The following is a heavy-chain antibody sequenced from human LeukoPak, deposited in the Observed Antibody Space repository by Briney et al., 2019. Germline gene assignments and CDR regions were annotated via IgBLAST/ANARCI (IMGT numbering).Heavy chain of an antibody. D-gene: IGHD2-21*01. CDR3: ARLALQSGDHPV. V-gene: IGHV4-39*01. J-gene: IGHJ4*02. Sequence: PSETLSLTCTVSGGSITTSSSYWAGIRQPPGKGLEWIGEIYYSGKTYYNPSFKSRLTISVDTSTNQFSLSLSSLTAADTAVFYCARLALQSGDHPVWGQGSLVIVSS. CDR1: GGSITTSSSY. CDR2: IYYSGKT.